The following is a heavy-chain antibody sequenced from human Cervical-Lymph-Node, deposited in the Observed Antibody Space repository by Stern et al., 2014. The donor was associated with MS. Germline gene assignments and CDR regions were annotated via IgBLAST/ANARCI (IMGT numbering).Heavy chain of an antibody. Sequence: QVQLQESGPGLVKPSQTLPLICTVSGGSINNGSYYWNWIRQHPGKGLEWIGSIHRSGSTYYNPSLKSRVTISVDTSKNHFSVNLASVTAADTAVYYCAREGARGAAGSWGQGTLVTVSS. D-gene: IGHD6-13*01. CDR2: IHRSGST. J-gene: IGHJ4*02. V-gene: IGHV4-31*03. CDR3: AREGARGAAGS. CDR1: GGSINNGSYY.